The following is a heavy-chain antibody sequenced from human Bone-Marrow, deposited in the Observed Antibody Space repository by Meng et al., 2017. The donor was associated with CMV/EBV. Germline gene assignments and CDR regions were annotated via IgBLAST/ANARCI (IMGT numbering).Heavy chain of an antibody. V-gene: IGHV4-59*12. J-gene: IGHJ5*02. CDR1: GGSISSYY. D-gene: IGHD2-2*01. Sequence: GSLRLSCTVSGGSISSYYWSWIRQPPGKGLEWIGYIYYSGSTNYNPSLKSRVTISVDTSKNQFSLKLSSVTAADTAVYYCARAKGYCSSTSCHGNWFDPWGQGTLVPVSS. CDR2: IYYSGST. CDR3: ARAKGYCSSTSCHGNWFDP.